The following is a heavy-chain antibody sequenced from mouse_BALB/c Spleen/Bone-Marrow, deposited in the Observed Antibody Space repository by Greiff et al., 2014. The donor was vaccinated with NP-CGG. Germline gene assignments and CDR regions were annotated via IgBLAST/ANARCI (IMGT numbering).Heavy chain of an antibody. J-gene: IGHJ1*01. D-gene: IGHD1-1*01. CDR3: ARLNYYGNLFV. V-gene: IGHV4-1*02. CDR2: INPESSTI. Sequence: DVQLVESGGGLVQPGGSLKLSCAASGFDFSRYWMSWVRQAPGKGLEWIGEINPESSTINYTPSLKDKFIISRDNAKNTLYLQISKVRSEDTALYYCARLNYYGNLFVWGAGTTVTVSS. CDR1: GFDFSRYW.